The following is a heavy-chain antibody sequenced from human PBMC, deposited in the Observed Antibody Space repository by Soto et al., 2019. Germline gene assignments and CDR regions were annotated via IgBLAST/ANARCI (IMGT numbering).Heavy chain of an antibody. J-gene: IGHJ6*02. CDR1: GGSISSYY. Sequence: PSETLSLTCTVSGGSISSYYWSWIRQPPGKGLEWIGYIYYSGSTNYNPSLKSRVTISVDTSKNQFSLKLSSVTAADTAVYYCARDRQQHPGYYYYGMDVWGQGTTVTVSS. V-gene: IGHV4-59*01. CDR2: IYYSGST. CDR3: ARDRQQHPGYYYYGMDV. D-gene: IGHD6-13*01.